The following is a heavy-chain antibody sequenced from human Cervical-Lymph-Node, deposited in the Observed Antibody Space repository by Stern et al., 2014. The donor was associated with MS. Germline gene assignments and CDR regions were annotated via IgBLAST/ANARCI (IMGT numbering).Heavy chain of an antibody. CDR2: ITNVGST. D-gene: IGHD1-1*01. CDR1: GFTVSRDY. CDR3: ARDTSSPERSDW. Sequence: EVQLLESGGGVIQPGGSLRLSCTASGFTVSRDYMTWVRQAPGKGLEWVSLITNVGSTFYTDSVKGRFPISRDDSKNTVYLHMTSLRAEDTAMYYCARDTSSPERSDWWGQGTLVTVSS. J-gene: IGHJ4*02. V-gene: IGHV3-53*01.